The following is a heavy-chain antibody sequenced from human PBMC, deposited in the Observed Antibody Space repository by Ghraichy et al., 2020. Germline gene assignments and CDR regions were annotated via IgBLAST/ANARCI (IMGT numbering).Heavy chain of an antibody. CDR1: GFTFSSYW. CDR2: IKQDGSEK. CDR3: ARDQVLAVAGTSDY. D-gene: IGHD6-19*01. J-gene: IGHJ4*02. Sequence: GGSLRLSCAASGFTFSSYWMSWVRQAPGKGLEWVANIKQDGSEKYYVDSVKGRFTISRDNDKNSLYLQMNSLRAEDTAVYYCARDQVLAVAGTSDYWGQGTLVTVSS. V-gene: IGHV3-7*03.